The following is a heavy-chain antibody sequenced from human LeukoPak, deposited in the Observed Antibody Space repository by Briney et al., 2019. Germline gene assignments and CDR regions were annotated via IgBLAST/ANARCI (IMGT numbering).Heavy chain of an antibody. D-gene: IGHD4-11*01. V-gene: IGHV4-39*01. J-gene: IGHJ4*02. CDR1: GGSLSSSSYY. Sequence: SETLSLTCTVSGGSLSSSSYYWGWIRPPPGKGLGWIGSIYYSGSTYYNPSLKSRVTISVDTSNNQFSLKLSSVTAADTAVYYCARTVAAERDLDYWGQGTLVTVSS. CDR3: ARTVAAERDLDY. CDR2: IYYSGST.